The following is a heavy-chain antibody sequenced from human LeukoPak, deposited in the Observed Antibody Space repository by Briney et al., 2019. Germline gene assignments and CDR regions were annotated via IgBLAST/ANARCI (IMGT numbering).Heavy chain of an antibody. Sequence: GASVKVSCKASGGTFSSYAISWVRQAPGQGLEWMGGIIPIFGTANYAQKFQGRVTITADESTSTAYMELSSLRSEDTAAYYCACGGDIVVPGYWGQGTLVTVSS. V-gene: IGHV1-69*01. CDR1: GGTFSSYA. CDR3: ACGGDIVVPGY. CDR2: IIPIFGTA. D-gene: IGHD2-2*01. J-gene: IGHJ4*02.